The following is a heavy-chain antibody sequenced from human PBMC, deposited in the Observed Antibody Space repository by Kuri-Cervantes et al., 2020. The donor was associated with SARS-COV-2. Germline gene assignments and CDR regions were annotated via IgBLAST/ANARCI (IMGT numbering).Heavy chain of an antibody. Sequence: ASVKVSCKASGYTFTRYAMNWVRQAPGQGLEWMGGFDPEDGETIYAQKFQGRVTMTEDTSTDTAYMALSSLRAEDTAVYYCATSIPFQVPNWFNPWGQGPLAPSPQ. D-gene: IGHD2-21*01. J-gene: IGHJ5*02. CDR3: ATSIPFQVPNWFNP. CDR1: GYTFTRYA. CDR2: FDPEDGET. V-gene: IGHV1-24*01.